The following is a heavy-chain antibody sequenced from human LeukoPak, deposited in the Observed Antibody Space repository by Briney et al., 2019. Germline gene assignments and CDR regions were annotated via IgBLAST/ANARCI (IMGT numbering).Heavy chain of an antibody. CDR2: ISWSSGSI. V-gene: IGHV3-9*01. Sequence: PGRSLRLSCAASGFTFDDYAMHWVRQAPGKGLEWVSGISWSSGSIGYADSVKGRFTISRDNAKNSLYLQMNSLRAEDTALYYCAKGGMTTVTTLDYWGQGTLVTVSS. D-gene: IGHD4-11*01. CDR1: GFTFDDYA. CDR3: AKGGMTTVTTLDY. J-gene: IGHJ4*02.